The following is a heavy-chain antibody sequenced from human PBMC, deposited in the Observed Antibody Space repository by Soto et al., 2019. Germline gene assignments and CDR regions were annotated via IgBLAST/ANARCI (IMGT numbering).Heavy chain of an antibody. CDR2: IHTGNGDT. V-gene: IGHV1-3*04. CDR3: ARLPVYDCSRTSCYAMDV. D-gene: IGHD2-2*01. CDR1: GYTFTNYP. Sequence: ASVKVSCKASGYTFTNYPMHWVRQAPGQRLQWMGWIHTGNGDTKYSQKFQGRVTITRDTSASTAYMDLSSLSSEDTGIYYCARLPVYDCSRTSCYAMDVWGQGTTVTVSS. J-gene: IGHJ6*02.